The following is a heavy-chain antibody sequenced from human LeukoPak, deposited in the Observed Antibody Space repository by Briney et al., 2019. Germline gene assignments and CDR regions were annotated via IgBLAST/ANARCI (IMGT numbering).Heavy chain of an antibody. Sequence: SETPSLTCTVSGGSISSGSSYWTWIRQPAGKGLEWIGHIYTSGSTNYNPSLKSRVTISLDTSKNQFSLKLTSVTAADTAVYYCARASWAYSPFDSWGQGTLVTVSS. CDR2: IYTSGST. CDR1: GGSISSGSSY. CDR3: ARASWAYSPFDS. D-gene: IGHD2-21*01. J-gene: IGHJ4*02. V-gene: IGHV4-61*09.